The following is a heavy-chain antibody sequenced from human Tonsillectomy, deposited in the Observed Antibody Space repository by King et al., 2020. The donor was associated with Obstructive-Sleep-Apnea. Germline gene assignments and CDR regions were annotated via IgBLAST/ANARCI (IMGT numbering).Heavy chain of an antibody. Sequence: VQLVESGGGLVSPGGSLRPSCAASGFPFNMAWMTWVRQAPGKGLEGIGLIKSKGGGGRTHCAAPVKGRFTISRDDSKDTVYLEMNSLTTEDTAVYYCTKVRDPVTYAFDYWGQGILVTVSS. J-gene: IGHJ4*02. D-gene: IGHD2-21*02. CDR1: GFPFNMAW. CDR3: TKVRDPVTYAFDY. V-gene: IGHV3-15*01. CDR2: IKSKGGGGRT.